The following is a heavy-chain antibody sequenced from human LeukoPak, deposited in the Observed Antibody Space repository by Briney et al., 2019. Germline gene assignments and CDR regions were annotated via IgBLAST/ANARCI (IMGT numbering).Heavy chain of an antibody. V-gene: IGHV1-69*13. J-gene: IGHJ4*02. CDR2: IIPIFGTA. Sequence: SVKVSCKASGYTFTSYYMHWVRQAPGQGLEWMGGIIPIFGTANYAQKFQGRVTITADESTSTAYMELSSLRSEDTAVYYCARCYDSSGYYYLDYWGQGTLVTVSS. D-gene: IGHD3-22*01. CDR1: GYTFTSYY. CDR3: ARCYDSSGYYYLDY.